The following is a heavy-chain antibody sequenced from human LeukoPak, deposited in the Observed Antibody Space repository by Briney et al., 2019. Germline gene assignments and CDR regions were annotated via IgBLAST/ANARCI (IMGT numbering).Heavy chain of an antibody. D-gene: IGHD4-17*01. CDR2: INYSGST. CDR3: ARDRGSNGDGPHIGPDP. CDR1: GGSITSGDYY. J-gene: IGHJ5*02. V-gene: IGHV4-30-4*01. Sequence: SETLSLTCTVSGGSITSGDYYWSWMRQPPGKGLVWIGYINYSGSTYYNPSLKSRVTISVDTSKNHFSLKLSSVTAADTAVYYCARDRGSNGDGPHIGPDPWGQGTLFTVSS.